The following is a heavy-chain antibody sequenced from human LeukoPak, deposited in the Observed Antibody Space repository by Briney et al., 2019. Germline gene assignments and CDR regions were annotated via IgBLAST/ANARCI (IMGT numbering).Heavy chain of an antibody. J-gene: IGHJ4*02. Sequence: PGGSVRLSCAASGFTFNNYFMSWVRQAPGKGLEWVSSISSSSSYIYYADSVKGRFTISRDNAKNSLYLQMNSLRAEDTAVYYCARDIFGTVVTQGWDYWGQGTLVTVSS. V-gene: IGHV3-21*01. CDR1: GFTFNNYF. D-gene: IGHD4-23*01. CDR2: ISSSSSYI. CDR3: ARDIFGTVVTQGWDY.